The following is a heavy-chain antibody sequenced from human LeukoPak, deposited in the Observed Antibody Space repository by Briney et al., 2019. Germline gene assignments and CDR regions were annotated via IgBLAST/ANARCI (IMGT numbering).Heavy chain of an antibody. Sequence: SETLSLTCTVSGGSISSSSYYWGWIRQPPGKGLEWIGSIYYSGSTYYNPSLKSRVTISVDTSKNQFSLKLSSVTAADTAVYYCASTVVTPSLLYYFDYWGQGTLVTVSS. D-gene: IGHD2-21*02. J-gene: IGHJ4*02. V-gene: IGHV4-39*01. CDR3: ASTVVTPSLLYYFDY. CDR2: IYYSGST. CDR1: GGSISSSSYY.